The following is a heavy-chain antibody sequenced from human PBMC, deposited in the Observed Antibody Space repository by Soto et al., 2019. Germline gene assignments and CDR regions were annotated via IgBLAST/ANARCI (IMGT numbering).Heavy chain of an antibody. Sequence: QVQLQESGPGLVKPSETLSLTCTVSGGTISGYYWSWIRQPPGKGLEWIGYVYYSGSTNYYPSLKSRVAISAATSNNQFSLELISGTAADTAVYYCARGIADDGAFDYWGQGTLVTVSS. CDR1: GGTISGYY. D-gene: IGHD6-13*01. V-gene: IGHV4-59*01. J-gene: IGHJ4*02. CDR3: ARGIADDGAFDY. CDR2: VYYSGST.